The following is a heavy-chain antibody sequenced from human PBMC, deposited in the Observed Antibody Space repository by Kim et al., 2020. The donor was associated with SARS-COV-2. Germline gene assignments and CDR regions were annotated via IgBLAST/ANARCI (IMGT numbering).Heavy chain of an antibody. CDR2: INHSGST. CDR3: ARGGLTRGVYQGGYSYGHARNYYYYYGMDV. D-gene: IGHD5-18*01. CDR1: GGSFSGYY. V-gene: IGHV4-34*01. J-gene: IGHJ6*02. Sequence: SETLSLTCAVYGGSFSGYYWSWIRQPPGKGLEWIGEINHSGSTNYNPSLKSRVTISVDTSKNQFSLKLSSVTAADTAVYYCARGGLTRGVYQGGYSYGHARNYYYYYGMDVWGQGTTVTVSS.